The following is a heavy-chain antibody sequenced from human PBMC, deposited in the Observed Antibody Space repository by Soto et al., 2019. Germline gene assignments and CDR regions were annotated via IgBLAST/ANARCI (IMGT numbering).Heavy chain of an antibody. CDR1: GYTFTSYG. CDR3: ASPPNESSGYYYGMDV. D-gene: IGHD6-19*01. J-gene: IGHJ6*02. Sequence: VKVSCKASGYTFTSYGISWVRQAPGQGLEWMGGIIPIFGTANYAQKFQGRVTITADESTSTAYMELSSLRSEDTAVYYCASPPNESSGYYYGMDVWGQGTTVTVSS. V-gene: IGHV1-69*01. CDR2: IIPIFGTA.